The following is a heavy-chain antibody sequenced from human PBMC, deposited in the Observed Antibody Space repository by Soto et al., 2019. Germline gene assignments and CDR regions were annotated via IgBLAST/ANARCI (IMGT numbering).Heavy chain of an antibody. CDR2: IWYDGSNK. Sequence: QVQLVESGGGVVQPGRSLRLSCAASGFTFSSYGMHWVRQAPGKGLEWVAVIWYDGSNKHYADSVKGRFTISRDNSKNTLYLQMNSLRAEDTAVYYCARDRPNYYGSGSYYSPSYMDVWGKGTTVTVSS. J-gene: IGHJ6*03. V-gene: IGHV3-33*01. D-gene: IGHD3-10*01. CDR1: GFTFSSYG. CDR3: ARDRPNYYGSGSYYSPSYMDV.